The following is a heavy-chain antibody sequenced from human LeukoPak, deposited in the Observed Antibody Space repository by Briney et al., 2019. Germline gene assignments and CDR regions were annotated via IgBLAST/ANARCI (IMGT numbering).Heavy chain of an antibody. CDR1: GYSISSGYY. CDR2: IFHSGSI. V-gene: IGHV4-38-2*01. CDR3: ARLGVSYYYDSSTYYPTAFDV. J-gene: IGHJ3*01. D-gene: IGHD3-22*01. Sequence: SETLSLTCAVSGYSISSGYYWGWIRQSPGKGLEWIATIFHSGSIYYNPSLKSRVTLSVDTSKNQFSLRLNSVTAADTALYYCARLGVSYYYDSSTYYPTAFDVWGQGTMVSVSS.